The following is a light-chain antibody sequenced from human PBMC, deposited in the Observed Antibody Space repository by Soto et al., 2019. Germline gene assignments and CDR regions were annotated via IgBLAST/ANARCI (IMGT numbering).Light chain of an antibody. V-gene: IGKV3-11*01. Sequence: ILLTQSPATLSLSPGERATLSCRASQSIGSYLAWYQQKPGQAPRLLISDASNRATGIPARFSASGSGTDFTLTISSLEPEDFAVYYCQQRSNWPTFGGGTKVDIK. CDR3: QQRSNWPT. J-gene: IGKJ4*01. CDR1: QSIGSY. CDR2: DAS.